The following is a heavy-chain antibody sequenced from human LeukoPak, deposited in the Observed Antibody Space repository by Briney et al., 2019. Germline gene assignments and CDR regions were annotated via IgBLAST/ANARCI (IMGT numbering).Heavy chain of an antibody. CDR2: ISSSSSYI. CDR1: GFTFSSYS. CDR3: ARDASWDIVVVPAAIPTRSDY. Sequence: TPEGSLRLSCAASGFTFSSYSMNWVRQAPGKGLEWVSSISSSSSYIYYADSVKGRFTISRDNAKNSLYLQMNSLRAEDTAVYYCARDASWDIVVVPAAIPTRSDYWGQGTLVTVSS. J-gene: IGHJ4*02. D-gene: IGHD2-2*01. V-gene: IGHV3-21*01.